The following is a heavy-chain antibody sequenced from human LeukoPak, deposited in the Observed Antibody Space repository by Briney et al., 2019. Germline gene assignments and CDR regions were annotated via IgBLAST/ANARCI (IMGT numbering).Heavy chain of an antibody. CDR3: ARIVVVPAAMEGYYYYYGMDV. V-gene: IGHV3-21*01. CDR1: GFTFSTYS. J-gene: IGHJ6*02. Sequence: PGGSLRLSCAASGFTFSTYSMNWVRQAPGKGLEWVSSISSGSRYIYYADSVKGRFTISRDNAKNPLYLQMNSLRAEDTAVYYCARIVVVPAAMEGYYYYYGMDVWGQGTTVTVSS. CDR2: ISSGSRYI. D-gene: IGHD2-2*01.